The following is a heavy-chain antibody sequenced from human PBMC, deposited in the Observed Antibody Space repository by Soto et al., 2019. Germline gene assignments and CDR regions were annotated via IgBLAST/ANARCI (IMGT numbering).Heavy chain of an antibody. CDR2: IIIPILGIA. D-gene: IGHD6-13*01. CDR1: GGTFSNYT. CDR3: AREKGGIIEAAGFDY. V-gene: IGHV1-69*08. J-gene: IGHJ4*02. Sequence: QVQLVQSGAEVKMPGSSVKVSCKASGGTFSNYTFSWVRQAPGQGLEWMGRIIIPILGIANLAQKFQGRVTLTADKSTTTVYMELSSLRSEDTAVYYCAREKGGIIEAAGFDYWGQGTLVTISS.